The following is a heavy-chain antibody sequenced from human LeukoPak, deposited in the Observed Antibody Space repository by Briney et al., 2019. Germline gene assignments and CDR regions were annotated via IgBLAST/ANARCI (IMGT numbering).Heavy chain of an antibody. Sequence: GGSLRLSCAASGFTFSNAWMSWVRQAPGKGLEWVVRIKSKTDGGTTDYAAPVKGRFTISREDSKNTLYLQMNSLKTEDTAVYYCTTAYYDFWSGYYYYYMDVWGKGTTVTVSS. CDR1: GFTFSNAW. J-gene: IGHJ6*03. CDR3: TTAYYDFWSGYYYYYMDV. V-gene: IGHV3-15*01. D-gene: IGHD3-3*01. CDR2: IKSKTDGGTT.